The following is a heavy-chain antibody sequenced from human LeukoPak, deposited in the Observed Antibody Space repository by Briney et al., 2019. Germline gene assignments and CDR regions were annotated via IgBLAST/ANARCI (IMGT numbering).Heavy chain of an antibody. CDR2: INWSGGRT. D-gene: IGHD6-19*01. CDR1: GFTFDDYG. J-gene: IGHJ4*02. Sequence: GPLRLSCTASGFTFDDYGMSWVRQAPGKGLEWVSGINWSGGRTGYADSVKGRFTISRDNAKNSLYLQMNSLRAEDTALYYCAKRSNSGWNLDYWGQGTLVTVSS. CDR3: AKRSNSGWNLDY. V-gene: IGHV3-20*04.